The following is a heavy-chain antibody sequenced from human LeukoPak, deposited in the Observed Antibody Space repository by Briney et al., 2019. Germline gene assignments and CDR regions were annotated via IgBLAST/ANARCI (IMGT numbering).Heavy chain of an antibody. CDR1: GFTFSSYA. J-gene: IGHJ5*02. V-gene: IGHV3-30*01. D-gene: IGHD3-9*01. CDR2: ISYDGSNK. CDR3: ARAGTQYYDILTGYFLEDNWFDP. Sequence: GRSLRLSCAASGFTFSSYAMHWVRQAPGKGLEWVAVISYDGSNKYYADSVKGRFTISRDNSKNTLYLQMNSLRAEDTAVYYCARAGTQYYDILTGYFLEDNWFDPWGQGTLVTVSS.